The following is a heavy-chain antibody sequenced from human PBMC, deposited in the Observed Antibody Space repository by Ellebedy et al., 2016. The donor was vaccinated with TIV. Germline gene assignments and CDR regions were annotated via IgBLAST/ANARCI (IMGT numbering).Heavy chain of an antibody. D-gene: IGHD6-13*01. J-gene: IGHJ4*02. CDR2: ISSDGSRR. V-gene: IGHV3-30*18. CDR3: AKPSDPSPGYSASWATYFDY. CDR1: GFTFRRYG. Sequence: GESLKISXAASGFTFRRYGMHWVRQAPGKGLEWVAVISSDGSRRSYADSVRDRFTIYRDNSKNTLYVQMNSLRAEDTAVYYCAKPSDPSPGYSASWATYFDYWGQGTLVTVSS.